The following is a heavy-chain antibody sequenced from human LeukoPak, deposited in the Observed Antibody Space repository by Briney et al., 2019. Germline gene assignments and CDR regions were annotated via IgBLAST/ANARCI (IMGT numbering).Heavy chain of an antibody. Sequence: ASVKVSCKASGYTFTSYGIIWVRQAPGQGLEWMGWMNPNSGNTGYAQKFQGRVTMTRNTSISTAYMELSSLRSEDTAVYYCARYSPYYKADIWGQETMVTVSS. CDR2: MNPNSGNT. J-gene: IGHJ3*02. V-gene: IGHV1-8*02. CDR1: GYTFTSYG. D-gene: IGHD3-22*01. CDR3: ARYSPYYKADI.